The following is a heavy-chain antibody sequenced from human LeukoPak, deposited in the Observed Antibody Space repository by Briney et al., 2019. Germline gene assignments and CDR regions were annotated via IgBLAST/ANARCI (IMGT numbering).Heavy chain of an antibody. Sequence: GESLKISCQGSGYSFTNYWIGWVRQMPGKGLEWMGVIYPGDSDSRNSPSFQGQVTISADKSISTAYLQWSSLRASDTAMYYCARLDHGSGSPFKRMSYFDCWGQGTLVTVSS. V-gene: IGHV5-51*01. D-gene: IGHD3-10*01. CDR2: IYPGDSDS. CDR3: ARLDHGSGSPFKRMSYFDC. CDR1: GYSFTNYW. J-gene: IGHJ4*02.